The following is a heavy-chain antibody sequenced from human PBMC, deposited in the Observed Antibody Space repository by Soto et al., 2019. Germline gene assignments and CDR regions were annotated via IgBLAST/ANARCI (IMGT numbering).Heavy chain of an antibody. CDR2: IYYSGST. Sequence: PSETLSLTCTVSGCSISSGGYYWIWIRQHPGKGLEWIGYIYYSGSTYYNPSLKSRVTISVDTSKNQFSLKLSSVTAADTAVYYCAREYGEYSSSSSFSGFDPWGQGTLVTVSS. D-gene: IGHD6-6*01. CDR3: AREYGEYSSSSSFSGFDP. CDR1: GCSISSGGYY. J-gene: IGHJ5*02. V-gene: IGHV4-31*03.